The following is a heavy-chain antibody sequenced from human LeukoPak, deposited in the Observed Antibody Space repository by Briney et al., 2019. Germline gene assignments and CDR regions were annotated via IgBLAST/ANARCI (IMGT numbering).Heavy chain of an antibody. V-gene: IGHV4-4*02. J-gene: IGHJ4*02. CDR3: ARGRSGHGGLDY. Sequence: SETLSLTCAVSGGSISSVNWWGWVRQPPGKGLEWIGDIYPSGDTTYNPSLKSRVTMSLDKSKNQFSLKLNSVTAADTAVYYCARGRSGHGGLDYWGQGTLVTVSS. D-gene: IGHD3-10*01. CDR2: IYPSGDT. CDR1: GGSISSVNW.